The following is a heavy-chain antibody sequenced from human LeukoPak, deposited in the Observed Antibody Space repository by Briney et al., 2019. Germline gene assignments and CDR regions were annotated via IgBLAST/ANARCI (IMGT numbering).Heavy chain of an antibody. CDR2: IIPIFGTA. CDR1: GYTFTSYY. J-gene: IGHJ4*02. V-gene: IGHV1-69*05. CDR3: ARDYCDSSGYYS. Sequence: ASVKVSCKASGYTFTSYYMHWVRQAPGQGLEWMGRIIPIFGTANYAQKFQGRVTITTDESTSTAYMELSSLRSEDTAVYYCARDYCDSSGYYSWGQGTLVAVSS. D-gene: IGHD3-22*01.